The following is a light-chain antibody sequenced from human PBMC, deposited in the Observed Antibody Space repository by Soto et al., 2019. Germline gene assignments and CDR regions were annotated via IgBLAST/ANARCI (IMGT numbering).Light chain of an antibody. CDR2: AAS. CDR3: LQHYNYPRT. J-gene: IGKJ1*01. CDR1: QGIRND. Sequence: AIKMTQSPSSLSASVGDRVTIACRASQGIRNDLVWYQQKPGKAPNLLIYAASSLQSGVPSRFSGSGSGTDFTLTISSLQPEDFATYYCLQHYNYPRTFGQGTKVEIK. V-gene: IGKV1-6*01.